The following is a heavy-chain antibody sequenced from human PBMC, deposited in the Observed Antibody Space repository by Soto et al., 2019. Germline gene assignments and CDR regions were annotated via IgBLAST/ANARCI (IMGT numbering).Heavy chain of an antibody. V-gene: IGHV4-31*02. CDR2: IYYSGST. D-gene: IGHD3-22*01. J-gene: IGHJ4*02. Sequence: LCGGSISSSGYYWSWIRQHPGKGLEWIGYIYYSGSTYYNPSLKSRVTISVDTSKNQFSLKLSSVTAADTAVYYCARVIPYYDSSGYYLYYFAYWGQGTLVTVSS. CDR1: GGSISSSGYY. CDR3: ARVIPYYDSSGYYLYYFAY.